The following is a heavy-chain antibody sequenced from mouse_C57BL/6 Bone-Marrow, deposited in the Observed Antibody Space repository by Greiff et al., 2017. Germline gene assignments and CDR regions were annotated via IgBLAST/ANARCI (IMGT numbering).Heavy chain of an antibody. Sequence: VQLQQPGAELVKPGASVKLSCKASGYTFTSYWMHWVKQRPGQGLEWIGMIHPNSGSTNYNEKFKSKATLTVDKSSSTAYMQLSSLTSEDSAVYYCASHSKEAWFAYWGQGTLVTVSA. CDR3: ASHSKEAWFAY. D-gene: IGHD2-5*01. J-gene: IGHJ3*01. CDR2: IHPNSGST. CDR1: GYTFTSYW. V-gene: IGHV1-64*01.